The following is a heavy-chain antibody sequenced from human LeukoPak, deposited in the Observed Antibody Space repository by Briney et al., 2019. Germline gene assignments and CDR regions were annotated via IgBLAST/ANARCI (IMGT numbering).Heavy chain of an antibody. D-gene: IGHD3-10*01. V-gene: IGHV3-21*04. CDR2: ISSRSSYI. CDR1: GFTFSSYS. J-gene: IGHJ4*02. CDR3: AKDLIEYYYGSGSHGGFDY. Sequence: PGGSLRLSCAASGFTFSSYSMNWVRQAPGKGLEWVSSISSRSSYIYYADSVKGRFTISRDNSKNTLYLQMNSLRAEDTAVYYCAKDLIEYYYGSGSHGGFDYWGQGTLVTVSS.